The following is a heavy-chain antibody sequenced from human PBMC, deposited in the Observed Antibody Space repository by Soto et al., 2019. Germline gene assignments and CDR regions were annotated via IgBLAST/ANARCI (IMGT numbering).Heavy chain of an antibody. J-gene: IGHJ4*02. D-gene: IGHD3-22*01. CDR3: APDYYDSSGNKTPYFDY. V-gene: IGHV3-23*01. Sequence: HPGGSLRLSCAASGFPFSSYAMSWVRQTPGKGLEWVSAISGSGGSTYYADSVKGRFTISRDNSKNTLYLQMNSLRAEDTAVYYCAPDYYDSSGNKTPYFDYWGQGTLVTVSS. CDR2: ISGSGGST. CDR1: GFPFSSYA.